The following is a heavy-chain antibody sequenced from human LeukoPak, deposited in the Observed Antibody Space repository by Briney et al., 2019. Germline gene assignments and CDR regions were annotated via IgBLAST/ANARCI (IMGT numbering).Heavy chain of an antibody. CDR3: ARRYDTSGFYYFDY. Sequence: SSETLSLTCTVSGGSIKNYYWSWIRQPPGKGPEWIGYIYSSGSTNYNPSLKSRVTISVDTSKNQSSLRLSSVTAADTAVYFCARRYDTSGFYYFDYWGHGTLVTVSS. CDR2: IYSSGST. D-gene: IGHD3-22*01. CDR1: GGSIKNYY. J-gene: IGHJ4*01. V-gene: IGHV4-59*08.